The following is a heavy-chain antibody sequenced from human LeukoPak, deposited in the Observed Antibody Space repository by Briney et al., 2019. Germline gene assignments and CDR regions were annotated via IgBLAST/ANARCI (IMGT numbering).Heavy chain of an antibody. D-gene: IGHD3-22*01. CDR2: INSDGSWT. CDR1: GNYL. CDR3: VRDMIVVVISNWFDP. J-gene: IGHJ5*02. Sequence: GGSLRLSCAASGNYLMHWVRQAPGKGLVWVSHINSDGSWTSYADSVKGRFTISKDNAKNTLYLQMNSLRAEDTAEYYCVRDMIVVVISNWFDPWGQGTRVTVSS. V-gene: IGHV3-74*01.